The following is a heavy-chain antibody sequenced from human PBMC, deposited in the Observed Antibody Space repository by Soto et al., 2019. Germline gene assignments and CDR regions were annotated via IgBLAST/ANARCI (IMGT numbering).Heavy chain of an antibody. J-gene: IGHJ4*02. Sequence: VQLVESGGGVVQPGRSLRLSCAASGFTFSDYAMHWVRQAPGKGLEWVAVVSHDGRNTHYADSVKGRFNISRDSSNNTVSLEMTGLRAEDTAVYYCAKGGRQWLVTSDFNYWGQGALVTVSS. V-gene: IGHV3-30*18. D-gene: IGHD6-19*01. CDR2: VSHDGRNT. CDR1: GFTFSDYA. CDR3: AKGGRQWLVTSDFNY.